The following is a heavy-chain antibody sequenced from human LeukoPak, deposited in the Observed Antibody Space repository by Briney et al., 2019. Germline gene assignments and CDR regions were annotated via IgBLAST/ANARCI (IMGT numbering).Heavy chain of an antibody. CDR3: ARGGASSQWFDP. Sequence: PSETLSLTCTVSGGSVSSGSYYWSWIRQPPGRGLEWIAFIHYSGSTSYNPSLKSRVSISIDTSKNQFSVNLSSVTAADTAVYYCARGGASSQWFDPWGQGTLVTVSS. D-gene: IGHD6-13*01. CDR1: GGSVSSGSYY. V-gene: IGHV4-61*01. CDR2: IHYSGST. J-gene: IGHJ5*02.